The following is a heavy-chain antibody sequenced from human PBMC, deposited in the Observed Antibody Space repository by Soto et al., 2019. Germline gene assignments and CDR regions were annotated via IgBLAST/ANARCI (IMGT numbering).Heavy chain of an antibody. CDR2: IYYSGST. J-gene: IGHJ4*02. V-gene: IGHV4-59*08. D-gene: IGHD2-15*01. Sequence: QVQLQESGPGLVKPSETLSLTCTVSGGSISSYYWSWIRQPPGKGLEWIGYIYYSGSTKYNPSLKGRVTISVDTSKNQFSLKLSSVTAADTAVYYCARRYGGTFDYWGQGTLVTVSS. CDR3: ARRYGGTFDY. CDR1: GGSISSYY.